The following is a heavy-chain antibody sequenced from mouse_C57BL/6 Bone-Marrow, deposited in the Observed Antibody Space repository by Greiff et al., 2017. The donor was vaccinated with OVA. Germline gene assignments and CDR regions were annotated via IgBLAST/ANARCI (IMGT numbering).Heavy chain of an antibody. CDR1: GYTFTSYW. J-gene: IGHJ3*01. CDR3: ARSPVYYYGSPFAY. D-gene: IGHD1-1*01. V-gene: IGHV1-59*01. CDR2: IDPSDSYT. Sequence: QVQLQQPGAELVRPGTSVKLSCKASGYTFTSYWMHWVKRRPGQGLEWIGVIDPSDSYTNYNQKFKGKATLTVDTSSSTAYMQLSSLTSEDAAVYYGARSPVYYYGSPFAYWGQGTLVTVSA.